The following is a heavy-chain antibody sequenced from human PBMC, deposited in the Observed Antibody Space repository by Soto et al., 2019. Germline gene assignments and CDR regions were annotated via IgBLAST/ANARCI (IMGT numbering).Heavy chain of an antibody. D-gene: IGHD1-1*01. J-gene: IGHJ5*02. Sequence: PSETLSLTCTVSGGSISSSSYYWGWIRQPPGKGLEWIGSIYYSGSTYYNPSLKSRVTISVDTSKNQFSLKLSSVTAADTAVYYCARHIRSGTPRGVPNWFDPWGQGTLVTVSS. V-gene: IGHV4-39*01. CDR1: GGSISSSSYY. CDR2: IYYSGST. CDR3: ARHIRSGTPRGVPNWFDP.